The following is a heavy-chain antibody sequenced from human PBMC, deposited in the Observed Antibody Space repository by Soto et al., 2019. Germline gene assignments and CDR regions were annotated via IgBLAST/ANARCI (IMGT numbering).Heavy chain of an antibody. J-gene: IGHJ6*02. Sequence: GGSLRLSCAASGFTFSSYAMSWVRQAPGKGLEWVSAISGSGGSTYYADSVKGRFTISRDDSENTAYLQLDSLESEDTAVYYCATPDPGLTHVFYNMDFWGQGTTVTVSS. D-gene: IGHD3-9*01. CDR1: GFTFSSYA. V-gene: IGHV3-23*01. CDR3: ATPDPGLTHVFYNMDF. CDR2: ISGSGGST.